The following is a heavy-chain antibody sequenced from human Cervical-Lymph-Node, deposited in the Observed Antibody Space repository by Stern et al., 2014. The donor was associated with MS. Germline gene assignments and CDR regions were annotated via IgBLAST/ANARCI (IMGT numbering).Heavy chain of an antibody. D-gene: IGHD6-13*01. CDR2: ISGYNGDT. CDR1: GYTFSTFG. J-gene: IGHJ5*02. CDR3: ARDPHIAMDT. Sequence: DQLVESGAEVKKPGASVKVSCKASGYTFSTFGISWVRQAPGQGLEWMGWISGYNGDTNYVEKFQGRVTMTTNTSTSTAYMELRSLGSDDTAVYYCARDPHIAMDTWGQGTLVTVSS. V-gene: IGHV1-18*01.